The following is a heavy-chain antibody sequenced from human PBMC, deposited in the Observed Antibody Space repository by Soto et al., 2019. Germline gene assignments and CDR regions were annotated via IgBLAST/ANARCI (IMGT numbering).Heavy chain of an antibody. D-gene: IGHD3-16*02. Sequence: PGGSLRLSCAASGFTFSSYGMHWVRQAPGKGLEWVAVIWYDGSNKYYADSVKGRFTISRDNSKNTLYLQMNSLRAEDTAVYYCARGPYDYVWGSDPPHFDYWGQGTLVTVSS. V-gene: IGHV3-33*01. CDR3: ARGPYDYVWGSDPPHFDY. CDR2: IWYDGSNK. J-gene: IGHJ4*02. CDR1: GFTFSSYG.